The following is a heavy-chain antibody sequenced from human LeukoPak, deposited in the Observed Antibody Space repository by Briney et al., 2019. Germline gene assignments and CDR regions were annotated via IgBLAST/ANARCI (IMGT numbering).Heavy chain of an antibody. CDR1: GYTFTGYY. CDR3: VRGSRWLLFSSGAFDI. Sequence: GASVKVSCKASGYTFTGYYMHWVRQAPGQGLEWMGWINPNSGGTNYAQKFQGRVTMTRDTSISTAYMELSRLRSDDTAVYYCVRGSRWLLFSSGAFDIWGQGTMVTVSS. J-gene: IGHJ3*02. D-gene: IGHD5-24*01. CDR2: INPNSGGT. V-gene: IGHV1-2*02.